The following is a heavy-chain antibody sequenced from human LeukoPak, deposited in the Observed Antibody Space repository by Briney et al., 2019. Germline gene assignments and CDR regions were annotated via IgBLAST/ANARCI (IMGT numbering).Heavy chain of an antibody. CDR1: GDSISSSSSY. CDR3: AREPHYYDSSGYYLRHAFDI. V-gene: IGHV4-39*07. Sequence: SETLSLTCTVSGDSISSSSSYWGWIRQPPGEGLEWIGSIYYSGSTYYNPSLKSRVTISVDTSKNQFSLKLSSVTAADTAVYYCAREPHYYDSSGYYLRHAFDIWGQGTTVTVSS. D-gene: IGHD3-22*01. J-gene: IGHJ3*02. CDR2: IYYSGST.